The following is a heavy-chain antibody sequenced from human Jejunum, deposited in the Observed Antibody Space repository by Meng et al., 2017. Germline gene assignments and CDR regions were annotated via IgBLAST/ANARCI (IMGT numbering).Heavy chain of an antibody. CDR3: ASLRPWLDSPGPPNEY. D-gene: IGHD6-19*01. Sequence: QLQLQESGPGLAKPSETLSLTCPVPGGSISRSVYYWGWIRQPPGKGLEWIGSIYYSGTTYYNPSLKSRVTISVDTSKNQFSLELSSVTAADTAVYYCASLRPWLDSPGPPNEYWGQGTLVTVSS. CDR2: IYYSGTT. CDR1: GGSISRSVYY. J-gene: IGHJ4*02. V-gene: IGHV4-39*01.